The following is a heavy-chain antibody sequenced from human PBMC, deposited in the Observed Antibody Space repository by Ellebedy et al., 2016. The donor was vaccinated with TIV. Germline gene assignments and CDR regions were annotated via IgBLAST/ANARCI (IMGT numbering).Heavy chain of an antibody. CDR1: GYTFTSYD. CDR2: MNPNSGNT. CDR3: ALSRDGYTFDY. Sequence: AASVKVSCKASGYTFTSYDINWVRQATGQGLEWMGWMNPNSGNTGYAQKFQGRVTITRNTSISTAYMELSSLRSEDTAVYYCALSRDGYTFDYWGQGTLVTVSS. J-gene: IGHJ4*02. V-gene: IGHV1-8*03. D-gene: IGHD5-24*01.